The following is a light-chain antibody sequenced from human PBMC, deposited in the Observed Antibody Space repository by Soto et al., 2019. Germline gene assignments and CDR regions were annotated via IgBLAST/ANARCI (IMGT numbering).Light chain of an antibody. V-gene: IGKV3-11*01. CDR3: QQRSNWPPKAT. CDR1: QSVSSY. Sequence: IVLTQSPATLSLSPGERATLSCRASQSVSSYLAWYQQKPGQAPRLLIYDASNRATGIPARFSGSGSGTDFTLTISSLEPEDFAVYYCQQRSNWPPKATFGQGTRLEI. J-gene: IGKJ5*01. CDR2: DAS.